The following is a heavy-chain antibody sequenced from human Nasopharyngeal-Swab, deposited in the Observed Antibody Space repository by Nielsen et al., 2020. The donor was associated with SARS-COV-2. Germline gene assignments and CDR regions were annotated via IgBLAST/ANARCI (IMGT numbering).Heavy chain of an antibody. CDR3: ARNILTGYYSSDAFDI. V-gene: IGHV3-7*01. D-gene: IGHD3-9*01. Sequence: WIRQPPGKGLEWEANIKQDGSEKYYVDSVKGRFTISRDNAKNSLYLQMNSLGAEDTAVYYCARNILTGYYSSDAFDIWGQGTMVTVSS. CDR2: IKQDGSEK. J-gene: IGHJ3*02.